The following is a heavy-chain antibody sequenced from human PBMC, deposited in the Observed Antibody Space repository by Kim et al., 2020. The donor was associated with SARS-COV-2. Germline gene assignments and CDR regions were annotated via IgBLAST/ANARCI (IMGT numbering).Heavy chain of an antibody. J-gene: IGHJ6*02. CDR2: IYYSGST. D-gene: IGHD5-12*01. CDR3: ARDNPGWADGYNYDV. CDR1: GGSISSYY. V-gene: IGHV4-59*13. Sequence: SETLSLTCTVSGGSISSYYWSWIRQPPGKGLEWIGYIYYSGSTNYNPSLKSRVTISVDTSKNQFSLKLSSVTAADTAVYYCARDNPGWADGYNYDVWGQGTTVTVSS.